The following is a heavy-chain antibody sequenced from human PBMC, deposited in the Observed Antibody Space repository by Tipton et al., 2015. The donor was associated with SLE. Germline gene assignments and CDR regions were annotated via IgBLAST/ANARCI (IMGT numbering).Heavy chain of an antibody. Sequence: TLSLTCTVSGDSISNGDYCWNWIRQYPGKGLEWIGSIYYSGSTYYNPSLKSRVTISVDTSKNQFSLKLGSVTAADTAVYYCARTLAAQIDYWGQGTLVTVSS. V-gene: IGHV4-39*01. D-gene: IGHD6-6*01. CDR3: ARTLAAQIDY. CDR2: IYYSGST. J-gene: IGHJ4*02. CDR1: GDSISNGDYC.